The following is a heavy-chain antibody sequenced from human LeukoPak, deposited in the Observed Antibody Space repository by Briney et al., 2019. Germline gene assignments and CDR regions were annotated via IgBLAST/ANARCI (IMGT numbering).Heavy chain of an antibody. Sequence: SETLSLTCSVSGGSISSSNYYWGWIRQPPGKGLEWIGSIYYSVSTYYNPSLKSRATISVDTSENQFSLKLNSVTAADTAVYYCARRSSSGYFFDYWGQGTLFTVSS. CDR3: ARRSSSGYFFDY. J-gene: IGHJ4*02. V-gene: IGHV4-39*01. CDR1: GGSISSSNYY. CDR2: IYYSVST. D-gene: IGHD3-22*01.